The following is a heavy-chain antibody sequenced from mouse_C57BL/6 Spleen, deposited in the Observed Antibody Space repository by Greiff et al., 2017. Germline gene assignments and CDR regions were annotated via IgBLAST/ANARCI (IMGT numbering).Heavy chain of an antibody. J-gene: IGHJ3*01. CDR3: ARRGAQATFAY. V-gene: IGHV1-9*01. D-gene: IGHD3-2*02. Sequence: VQLQQSGAELMKPGASVKLSCKATGYTFTGYWIEWVKQRPGHGLEWIGEILPGSGSTNYNEKFKGKATFTADTSSNTAYMQLSSLTTGDSAIYYCARRGAQATFAYWGQGTLVTVSA. CDR1: GYTFTGYW. CDR2: ILPGSGST.